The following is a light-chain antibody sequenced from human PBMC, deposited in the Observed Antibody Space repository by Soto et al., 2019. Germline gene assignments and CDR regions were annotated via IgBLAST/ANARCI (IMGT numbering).Light chain of an antibody. CDR2: DAS. V-gene: IGKV3-15*01. J-gene: IGKJ4*01. CDR3: QQYRIWPPVT. CDR1: QSLSSN. Sequence: EVVMTQSPATLSVSPGERATLSCRASQSLSSNLAWYRQKPGQAPRLLIYDASTRATGIPARFSGSGSGTEFTLTISSLQSEDFAVYYCQQYRIWPPVTFGGGTKVDIK.